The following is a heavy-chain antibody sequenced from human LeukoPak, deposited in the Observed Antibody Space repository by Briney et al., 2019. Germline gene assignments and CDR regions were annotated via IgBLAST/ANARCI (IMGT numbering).Heavy chain of an antibody. J-gene: IGHJ4*02. Sequence: GGSLRLSCAASGFTFSSMNWVRQAPGKGLEWVSVIYSGGSTYYADSVKGRFTISRDNSKNTLYLQMNSLRAEDTAVYYCARGWYYYDSSGPIDYWGQGTLVTVSS. D-gene: IGHD3-22*01. CDR2: IYSGGST. V-gene: IGHV3-53*01. CDR3: ARGWYYYDSSGPIDY. CDR1: GFTFSS.